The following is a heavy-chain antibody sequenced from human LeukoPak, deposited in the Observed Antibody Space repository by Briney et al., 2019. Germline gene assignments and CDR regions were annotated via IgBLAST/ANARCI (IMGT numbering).Heavy chain of an antibody. CDR1: GGSISSSSYF. CDR2: IYYSGST. J-gene: IGHJ4*02. Sequence: PSGTLSLTCTVSGGSISSSSYFWGWIRQPPGKGLEWIGSIYYSGSTYYNPSLKSRVTISVDTSKNQFSLKLSSVTAADTAVYYCARRLTGVLSFDYWGQGTLVTVSS. V-gene: IGHV4-39*01. CDR3: ARRLTGVLSFDY. D-gene: IGHD7-27*01.